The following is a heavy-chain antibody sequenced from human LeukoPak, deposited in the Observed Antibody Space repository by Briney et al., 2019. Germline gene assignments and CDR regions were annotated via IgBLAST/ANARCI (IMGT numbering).Heavy chain of an antibody. CDR3: ARGFLGDYYGSGSYYVFDY. CDR2: IYTSGST. J-gene: IGHJ4*02. Sequence: SETLSLTCTVSGGSISSYYRSWIRQPAGKGLEWIGRIYTSGSTKYNSSIKSRVTMSVDTSKNQFSLKLSSVTAADTAVYYCARGFLGDYYGSGSYYVFDYWGQGTLVTVSS. CDR1: GGSISSYY. V-gene: IGHV4-4*07. D-gene: IGHD3-10*01.